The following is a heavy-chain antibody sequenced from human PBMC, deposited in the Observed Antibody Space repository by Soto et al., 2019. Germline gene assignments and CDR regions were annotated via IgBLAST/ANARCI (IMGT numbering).Heavy chain of an antibody. CDR3: TTDPTVGWFDP. CDR1: GFTFSNAW. J-gene: IGHJ5*02. Sequence: PWGSLRLSCAASGFTFSNAWMNWVRQAPGKGLEWVGRIKSKTDGGTTDYAAPVKGRFTISRDDSKNTLYLQINSLKIEDTALYYCTTDPTVGWFDPWGQGTLVTVSS. V-gene: IGHV3-15*07. D-gene: IGHD4-17*01. CDR2: IKSKTDGGTT.